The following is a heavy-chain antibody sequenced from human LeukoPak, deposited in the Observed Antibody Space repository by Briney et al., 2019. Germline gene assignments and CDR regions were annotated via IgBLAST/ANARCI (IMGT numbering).Heavy chain of an antibody. CDR1: GYSFTSYW. Sequence: GESLKISCKGSGYSFTSYWIGWVRQMPGKGLEWMGIIYPGDSDTRYSPSFQGQVTISADKSISTAYLQWSSLKASDTAMYYCARLWDSSGYYYPRKWSGGYRSASSFDPWGQGTLVTVSS. D-gene: IGHD3-22*01. J-gene: IGHJ5*02. CDR3: ARLWDSSGYYYPRKWSGGYRSASSFDP. CDR2: IYPGDSDT. V-gene: IGHV5-51*01.